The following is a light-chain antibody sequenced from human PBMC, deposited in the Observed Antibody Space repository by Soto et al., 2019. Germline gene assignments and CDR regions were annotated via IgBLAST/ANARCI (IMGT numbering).Light chain of an antibody. CDR2: AAS. Sequence: DIVLTQSPGTLSLSPVERDTISCSSSQSVTSSFVAWYQQKPGQAPRPLIFAASSRATGIPDRFSGSGSGTDFTLTISRLEPEDLAVYYCQQYGNPPWTFGQGTKVDIK. CDR3: QQYGNPPWT. V-gene: IGKV3-20*01. J-gene: IGKJ1*01. CDR1: QSVTSSF.